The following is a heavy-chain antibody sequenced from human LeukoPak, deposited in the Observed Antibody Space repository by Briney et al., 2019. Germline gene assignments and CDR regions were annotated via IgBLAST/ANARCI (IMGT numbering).Heavy chain of an antibody. D-gene: IGHD3-10*01. J-gene: IGHJ5*02. CDR2: IYTSGST. Sequence: SETLSLTCTVSGGSISSGSYYWSWIRQPAGKGLEWIGRIYTSGSTNYNPSLKSRVTISVDTSKNQFSLKLSSVTAADTAVYYCARHAPTRWFGLWFDPWGQGTLVTVSS. CDR3: ARHAPTRWFGLWFDP. CDR1: GGSISSGSYY. V-gene: IGHV4-61*02.